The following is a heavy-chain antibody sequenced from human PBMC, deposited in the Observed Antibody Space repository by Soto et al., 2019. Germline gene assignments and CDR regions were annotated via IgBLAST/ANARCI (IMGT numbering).Heavy chain of an antibody. CDR1: GGSISSGGYS. Sequence: QLQLQESGSGLVKPSQTLSLTCAVSGGSISSGGYSWSWIRQPPGKGLEWIGYIYHSGSTYYNPSLKSRVTTPVDRSKNQFALKLRSVTAAATAVYYCASAGGLGAVAADYWGQGTLVTVSS. D-gene: IGHD6-19*01. V-gene: IGHV4-30-2*01. CDR2: IYHSGST. J-gene: IGHJ4*02. CDR3: ASAGGLGAVAADY.